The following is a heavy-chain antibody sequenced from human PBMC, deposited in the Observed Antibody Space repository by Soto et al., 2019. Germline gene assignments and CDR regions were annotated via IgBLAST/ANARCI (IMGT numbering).Heavy chain of an antibody. CDR2: INHSGST. V-gene: IGHV4-34*01. CDR1: GGSFSGYY. J-gene: IGHJ4*02. Sequence: PSETLSLTCAVSGGSFSGYYWNWIRQSPGKGLEWIGEINHSGSTNYNPSLKSRVTISVDTSKNQFSLKLSSVTAADTAVYYCARGDYDFWRMGYWGQGTLVTVSS. D-gene: IGHD3-3*01. CDR3: ARGDYDFWRMGY.